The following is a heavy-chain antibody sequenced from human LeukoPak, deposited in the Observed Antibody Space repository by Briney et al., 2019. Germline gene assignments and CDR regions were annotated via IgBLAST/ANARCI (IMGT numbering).Heavy chain of an antibody. J-gene: IGHJ4*02. Sequence: ASVKVSWKASGYTFTGYYMHWVRQAPGQGLEWMGWINPNSGGTNYAQKLQGRVTMTRDTSISTAYMELSRLRPADTAVYYGARDGEYCSSTSCYGGSWGQGTLVTVSS. CDR3: ARDGEYCSSTSCYGGS. V-gene: IGHV1-2*02. CDR2: INPNSGGT. D-gene: IGHD2-2*01. CDR1: GYTFTGYY.